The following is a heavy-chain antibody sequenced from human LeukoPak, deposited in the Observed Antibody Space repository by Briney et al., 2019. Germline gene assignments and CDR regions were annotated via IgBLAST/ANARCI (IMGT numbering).Heavy chain of an antibody. D-gene: IGHD3-16*01. CDR3: ARHSQWGVVEWTFDI. J-gene: IGHJ3*02. V-gene: IGHV4-38-2*01. Sequence: SETLSLTCGVSGYSISSGYYWGWIRLPPGKGLEWIATIFHSGSTYYNPSLESRVTISVDTSKNQFSLKLSSVTATDTAMYYCARHSQWGVVEWTFDIWGQGTMVTVSS. CDR1: GYSISSGYY. CDR2: IFHSGST.